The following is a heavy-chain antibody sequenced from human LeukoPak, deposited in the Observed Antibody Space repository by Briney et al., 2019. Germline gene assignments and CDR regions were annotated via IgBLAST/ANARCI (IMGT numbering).Heavy chain of an antibody. D-gene: IGHD6-13*01. CDR2: ISSSSSSI. J-gene: IGHJ4*02. CDR3: ARVTGLQLVQGLDY. Sequence: PGGSLRLSCAASGFTFSSYAMHWVRQAPGKGLEWVASISSSSSSIYYADSVKGRFTISRDNAKNSLYLQMNSLRAEDTAVYYCARVTGLQLVQGLDYWGQGTLVTVSS. V-gene: IGHV3-21*01. CDR1: GFTFSSYA.